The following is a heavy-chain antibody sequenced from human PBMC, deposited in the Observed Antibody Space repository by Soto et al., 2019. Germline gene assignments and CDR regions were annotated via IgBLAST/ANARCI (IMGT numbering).Heavy chain of an antibody. J-gene: IGHJ4*02. CDR1: GVTVGSYA. CDR3: TKGYGASPSPFDY. V-gene: IGHV3-23*01. Sequence: AVGSLRLSCAASGVTVGSYAMNWVRQAPGKGPEGVSGISGSGDRAYHANSVKGRFTISRDNSKNTLYLQVNSLRAEDTAVYYCTKGYGASPSPFDYWGQGTQVTVS. CDR2: ISGSGDRA. D-gene: IGHD5-12*01.